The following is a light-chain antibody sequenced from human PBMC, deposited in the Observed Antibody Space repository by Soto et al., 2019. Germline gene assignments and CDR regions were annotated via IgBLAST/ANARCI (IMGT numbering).Light chain of an antibody. CDR1: GSDVGAYNS. J-gene: IGLJ1*01. Sequence: QSVLAQPPSASGSPGQSVTISCTGTGSDVGAYNSVSWYQQHPGKAPKLMIYDVSNRPSGVSNRFSGSKSGNTASLTISGLQAEDEADYYCSSYTSSSTPCVFGTGTRSPS. V-gene: IGLV2-14*01. CDR3: SSYTSSSTPCV. CDR2: DVS.